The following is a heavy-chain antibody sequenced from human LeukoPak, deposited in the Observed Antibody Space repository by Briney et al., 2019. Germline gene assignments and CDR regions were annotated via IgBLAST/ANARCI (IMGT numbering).Heavy chain of an antibody. CDR3: ARVNLLGYCTNDVCPGGGVPFDY. CDR1: GYTFTSYG. J-gene: IGHJ4*02. CDR2: ISAYNGNT. Sequence: GASVKVSCKASGYTFTSYGISWVRQAPGQGLEWMGWISAYNGNTNYAQKLQGRVTMTTDTSTSTAYMELRSLRSDDTAVYYCARVNLLGYCTNDVCPGGGVPFDYWGQGTLVTVSS. D-gene: IGHD2-8*01. V-gene: IGHV1-18*01.